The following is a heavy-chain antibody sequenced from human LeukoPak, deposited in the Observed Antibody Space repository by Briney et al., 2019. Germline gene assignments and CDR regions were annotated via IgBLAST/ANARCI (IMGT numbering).Heavy chain of an antibody. D-gene: IGHD2-2*01. V-gene: IGHV1-69*13. CDR1: GGTFSSNV. J-gene: IGHJ4*02. CDR2: IIPIFVTA. CDR3: ARGDCSSVSCFYNY. Sequence: SVKVSCKASGGTFSSNVISWVRQAPGQGLEWMGGIIPIFVTANYAQKFQGRVTITADESTSTAYMELSSLRIDDTAVYFCARGDCSSVSCFYNYWGQGTLVTVSS.